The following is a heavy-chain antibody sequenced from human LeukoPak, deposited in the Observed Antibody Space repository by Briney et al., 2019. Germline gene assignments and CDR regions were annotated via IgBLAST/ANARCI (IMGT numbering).Heavy chain of an antibody. Sequence: ASVKVSCKASGGTFSSYAISWVRQAPGQGLEWMGGIIPIFGTANYAQKFQGRVTITADESTSTAYMELSSLRSEDTAVYYCAREGAAANYFDYWGQGALVTVSS. D-gene: IGHD6-13*01. CDR2: IIPIFGTA. CDR3: AREGAAANYFDY. J-gene: IGHJ4*02. CDR1: GGTFSSYA. V-gene: IGHV1-69*13.